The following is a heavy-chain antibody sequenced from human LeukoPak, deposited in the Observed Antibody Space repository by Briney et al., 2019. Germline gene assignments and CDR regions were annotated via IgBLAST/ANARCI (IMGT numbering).Heavy chain of an antibody. CDR1: GFTFSSYS. V-gene: IGHV3-48*04. Sequence: QTGGSLRLSCAASGFTFSSYSMTWVRQAPGKGLEWVSYISSSSSTIYYADSVKGRFTISRDNAKNSLYLQMNSLRAEDTAVYYCARAPTVLVGYCSSSSCQADYWGQGTLVTVSS. J-gene: IGHJ4*02. D-gene: IGHD2-2*01. CDR3: ARAPTVLVGYCSSSSCQADY. CDR2: ISSSSSTI.